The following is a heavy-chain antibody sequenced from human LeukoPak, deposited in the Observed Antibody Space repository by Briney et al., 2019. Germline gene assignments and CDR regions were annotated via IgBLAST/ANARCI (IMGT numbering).Heavy chain of an antibody. CDR1: GYTFSSYG. Sequence: GSLRLSCAASGYTFSSYGMHWVRQPPGKGLEWIGYIYYNGSTNYNPSLKSRVAISVDTSKNQFSLKLTSVTAADTAVYFCARQCCPAVAGTFFDYWGQGTLVTVSS. V-gene: IGHV4-59*08. CDR3: ARQCCPAVAGTFFDY. J-gene: IGHJ4*02. CDR2: IYYNGST. D-gene: IGHD6-19*01.